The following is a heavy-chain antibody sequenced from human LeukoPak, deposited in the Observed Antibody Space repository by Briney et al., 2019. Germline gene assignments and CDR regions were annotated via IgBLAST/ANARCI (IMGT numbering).Heavy chain of an antibody. Sequence: QPGGSLRLSCAASGFPFSSYAMSWVRRAPGRGLEWASAISGSGGSKDYADSVKGRFTISRDNSKNTLYLQMNSLRAEDTAVYYCAKARDSSGWYFDYWGQGTLVTVSS. CDR3: AKARDSSGWYFDY. J-gene: IGHJ4*02. CDR1: GFPFSSYA. V-gene: IGHV3-23*01. D-gene: IGHD6-19*01. CDR2: ISGSGGSK.